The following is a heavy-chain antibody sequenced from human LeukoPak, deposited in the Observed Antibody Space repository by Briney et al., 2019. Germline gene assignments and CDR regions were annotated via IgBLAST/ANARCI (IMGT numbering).Heavy chain of an antibody. J-gene: IGHJ5*02. Sequence: ETLSLTCTVSGGSISSSSYYWGWIRQPPGKGLEWIGSIYYSGSTYYNPSLKSRVTISVDTSKNQFSLKLSSVTAADTAVYYCARVPAAMEGWFDPWGQGTLVTVSS. V-gene: IGHV4-39*01. D-gene: IGHD2-2*01. CDR2: IYYSGST. CDR3: ARVPAAMEGWFDP. CDR1: GGSISSSSYY.